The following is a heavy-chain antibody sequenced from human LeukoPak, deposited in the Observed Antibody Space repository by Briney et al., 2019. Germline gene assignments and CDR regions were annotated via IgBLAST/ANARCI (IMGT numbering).Heavy chain of an antibody. CDR3: ARGGYDSSGYYSSFPGYYFDY. CDR1: GFTFSSYG. J-gene: IGHJ4*02. CDR2: IWYDGSNK. D-gene: IGHD3-22*01. Sequence: GRSLRLSCAASGFTFSSYGMHWVRQAPGKGLEWVAVIWYDGSNKYYADSVKGRFTISRDNSKNTLYLQMNSLRAEDTAVYYCARGGYDSSGYYSSFPGYYFDYWGQGTLATVSS. V-gene: IGHV3-33*01.